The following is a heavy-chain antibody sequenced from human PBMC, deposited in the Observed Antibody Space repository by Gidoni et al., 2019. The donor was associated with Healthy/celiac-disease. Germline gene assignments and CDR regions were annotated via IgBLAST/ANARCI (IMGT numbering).Heavy chain of an antibody. D-gene: IGHD2-2*02. J-gene: IGHJ6*02. Sequence: EVQLVQSGAEVKKPGESLKISCKGSGYSFPSYWIGWVRKTHVKGLEWMGIIYPGDSDTRYSPSFQGQVTISADKSISTAYLQWSSLKASDTAMYYCARLRFPAKYCSSTSCYTPADYYYYGMDVWGQGTTVTVSS. V-gene: IGHV5-51*01. CDR3: ARLRFPAKYCSSTSCYTPADYYYYGMDV. CDR2: IYPGDSDT. CDR1: GYSFPSYW.